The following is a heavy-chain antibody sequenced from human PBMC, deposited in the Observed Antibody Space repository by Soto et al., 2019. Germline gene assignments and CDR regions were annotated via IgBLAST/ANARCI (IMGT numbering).Heavy chain of an antibody. CDR1: GFTFSSYW. D-gene: IGHD5-12*01. Sequence: GGSQRLSCAASGFTFSSYWMSWVRQAPGKGLEWVANIKQDGSEKYYVDSVKGRFTISRDNAKNSLYLQMNSLRAEDTAVYYCARVSGYSGYDGWDYWGQGTLVTVSS. V-gene: IGHV3-7*01. CDR2: IKQDGSEK. J-gene: IGHJ4*02. CDR3: ARVSGYSGYDGWDY.